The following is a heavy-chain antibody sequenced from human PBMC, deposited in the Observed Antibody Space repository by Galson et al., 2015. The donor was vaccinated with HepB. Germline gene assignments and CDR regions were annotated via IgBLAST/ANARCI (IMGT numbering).Heavy chain of an antibody. J-gene: IGHJ4*02. CDR1: GFTFSSYA. Sequence: SLRLSCAASGFTFSSYAMHWVRQAPGKGLEWVAVISYDGSNKYYADSVKGRFTISRDNSKNTLYLQMNGLRAEDTAVYYCARDDSYYDSSGDYPLDYWGQGTLVTVSS. V-gene: IGHV3-30-3*01. D-gene: IGHD3-22*01. CDR3: ARDDSYYDSSGDYPLDY. CDR2: ISYDGSNK.